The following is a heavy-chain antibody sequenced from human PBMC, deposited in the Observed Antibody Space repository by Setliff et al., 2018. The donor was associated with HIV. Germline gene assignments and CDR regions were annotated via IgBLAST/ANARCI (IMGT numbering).Heavy chain of an antibody. V-gene: IGHV4-59*11. D-gene: IGHD3-10*01. J-gene: IGHJ3*02. CDR1: GVSITSHY. CDR3: AREREIRVRGAYDAFDI. Sequence: PSETLSLTCTVSGVSITSHYWNWIRRSPGKGLEWIGFGHHSGHTRQNPSLASRVTISVDMSKNQFSLKLNSLSAADTAVYYCAREREIRVRGAYDAFDIWGQGTMVTVSS. CDR2: GHHSGHT.